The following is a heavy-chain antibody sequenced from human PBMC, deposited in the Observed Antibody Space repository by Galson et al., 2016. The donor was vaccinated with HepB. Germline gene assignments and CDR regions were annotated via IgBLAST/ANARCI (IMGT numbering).Heavy chain of an antibody. CDR3: VRLPAVAALAWFDP. D-gene: IGHD6-19*01. CDR2: IYPGDSDT. V-gene: IGHV5-51*01. J-gene: IGHJ5*02. Sequence: QSGAEVKKPGEFLKISCKGSGYSFSNYWIGWVRQMPGKGLEWVGVIYPGDSDTRYSPSLQGQVTISADRSISTAYLQWSSLKASDTAIYYCVRLPAVAALAWFDPWGHGTLVTVYS. CDR1: GYSFSNYW.